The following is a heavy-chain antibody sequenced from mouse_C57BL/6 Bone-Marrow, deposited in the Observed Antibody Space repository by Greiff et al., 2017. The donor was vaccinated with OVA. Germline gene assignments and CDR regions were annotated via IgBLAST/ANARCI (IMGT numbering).Heavy chain of an antibody. Sequence: EVQLVESGGGLVQSGRSLRLSCATSGFTFSDFYMEWVRQAPGKGLEWIAASRNKANDYTTEYSASVKGRFIVSRDTSQSILYLQMNALRAEDTAIYYCARGGNYYGSSYRYCDVWGTGTTVTVSS. CDR1: GFTFSDFY. V-gene: IGHV7-1*01. CDR3: ARGGNYYGSSYRYCDV. CDR2: SRNKANDYTT. D-gene: IGHD1-1*01. J-gene: IGHJ1*03.